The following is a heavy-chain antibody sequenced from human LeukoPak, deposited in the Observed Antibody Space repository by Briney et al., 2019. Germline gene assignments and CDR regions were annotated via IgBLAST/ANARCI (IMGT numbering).Heavy chain of an antibody. CDR2: INSDGSWP. D-gene: IGHD2/OR15-2a*01. J-gene: IGHJ4*02. CDR1: GNYW. CDR3: VSFYETY. Sequence: GGSLRLSCAASGNYWMHWVRQVPGKGLVWVSHINSDGSWPSYADSVKGRFTISKDNAKNTVYLQMNSLRAEDTAVYYCVSFYETYWGRGTLVTVSS. V-gene: IGHV3-74*01.